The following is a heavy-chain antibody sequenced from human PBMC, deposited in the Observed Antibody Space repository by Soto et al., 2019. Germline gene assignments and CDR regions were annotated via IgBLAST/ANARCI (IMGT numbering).Heavy chain of an antibody. J-gene: IGHJ5*02. CDR2: IIPIFGTA. CDR3: ASVTELVGYSNSGFDH. D-gene: IGHD4-4*01. Sequence: QVQLVQSGAEVKKPGSSVKVSCKASGGTFSSYAISWVRQAPGQGLEWMGGIIPIFGTANYAQKFQGRVTMYADEHTSTAYMELSRPCAEDTAVYYCASVTELVGYSNSGFDHWGQGTLVAFSS. V-gene: IGHV1-69*12. CDR1: GGTFSSYA.